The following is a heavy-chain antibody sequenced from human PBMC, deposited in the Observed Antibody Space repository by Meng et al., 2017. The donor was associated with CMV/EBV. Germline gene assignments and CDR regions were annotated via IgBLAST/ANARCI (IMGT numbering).Heavy chain of an antibody. V-gene: IGHV1-69*10. CDR1: GYTFTSYT. D-gene: IGHD2-2*01. CDR3: ARGYCSSASCSAPDY. J-gene: IGHJ4*02. CDR2: IIPILGIA. Sequence: SVKVSCKASGYTFTSYTISWVRQAPGQGLEWMGWIIPILGIANYAQKFQGRVTITADTSTSTAYMELSSLRSEDTAVYYCARGYCSSASCSAPDYWGQGTLVTVSS.